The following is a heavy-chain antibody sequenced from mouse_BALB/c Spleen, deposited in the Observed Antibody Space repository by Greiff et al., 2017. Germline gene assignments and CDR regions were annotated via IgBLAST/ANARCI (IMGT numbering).Heavy chain of an antibody. CDR1: GYTFTDYV. J-gene: IGHJ3*01. CDR3: ATGYGYDGFAY. CDR2: IYPGSGST. D-gene: IGHD2-2*01. Sequence: QVQLKQSGPELVKPGASVKMSCKASGYTFTDYVISWVKQRTGQGLEWIGEIYPGSGSTYYNEKFKGKATLTADKSSNTAYMQLSSLTSEDSAVYFCATGYGYDGFAYWGQGTLVTVSA. V-gene: IGHV1-77*01.